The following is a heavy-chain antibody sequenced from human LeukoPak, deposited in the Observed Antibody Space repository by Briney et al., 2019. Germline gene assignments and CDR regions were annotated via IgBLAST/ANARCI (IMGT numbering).Heavy chain of an antibody. CDR2: ISSSSSYI. CDR1: GFTFSSYS. Sequence: GVLRLSCAASGFTFSSYSMNWVRQAPGKGLEWVSSISSSSSYIYYADSVKGRFTISRDNAKNSLYLQMNSLRAEDTAVYYCARDAGIEGFDYWGQGTLVTVSS. CDR3: ARDAGIEGFDY. V-gene: IGHV3-21*04. J-gene: IGHJ4*02.